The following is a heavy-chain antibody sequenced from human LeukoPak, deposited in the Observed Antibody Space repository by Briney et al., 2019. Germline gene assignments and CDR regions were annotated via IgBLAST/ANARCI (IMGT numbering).Heavy chain of an antibody. V-gene: IGHV4-30-4*01. Sequence: SQTLSLTCTVSGGSISSGDYYWSWIRQPPGKGLKWIAYMYYSGSTYYNPSLKSRVTMSADTSKNQLSLKLSSVTAADTAVYYCARPYYYDSRIDPWGQGILVTVSS. CDR1: GGSISSGDYY. D-gene: IGHD3-22*01. CDR2: MYYSGST. J-gene: IGHJ5*02. CDR3: ARPYYYDSRIDP.